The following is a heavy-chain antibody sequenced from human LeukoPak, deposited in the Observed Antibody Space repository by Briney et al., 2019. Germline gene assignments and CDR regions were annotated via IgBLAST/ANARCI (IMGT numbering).Heavy chain of an antibody. CDR3: ARGSGATTGAFDY. D-gene: IGHD1-26*01. CDR2: IYPGDSDT. J-gene: IGHJ4*02. V-gene: IGHV5-51*01. CDR1: GYSFTSYW. Sequence: GESLEISCKGSGYSFTSYWIGWVRPMPGKGLGWMGIIYPGDSDTRYSPSFQGQVTISADKSISTAYLQWSSLKASDTAMYYCARGSGATTGAFDYWGQGTLVTVSS.